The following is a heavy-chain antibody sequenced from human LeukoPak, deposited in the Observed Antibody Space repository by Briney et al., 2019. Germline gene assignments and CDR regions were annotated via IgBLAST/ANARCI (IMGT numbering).Heavy chain of an antibody. V-gene: IGHV1-8*03. CDR2: MNPNSGNT. CDR3: ASATLRCSGGSCYEMDV. CDR1: GYTFTSYD. D-gene: IGHD2-15*01. Sequence: ASVKVSCKASGYTFTSYDINWVRQATGQGLEWMGWMNPNSGNTGYAQKFQGRVTITRNTSISTAYMELRSLRSEDTAVFYCASATLRCSGGSCYEMDVWGKGTTVTVSS. J-gene: IGHJ6*04.